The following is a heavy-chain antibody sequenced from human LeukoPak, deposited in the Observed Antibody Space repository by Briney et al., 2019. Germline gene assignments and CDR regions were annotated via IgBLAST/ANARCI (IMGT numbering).Heavy chain of an antibody. Sequence: GESLKISCVGSGYSFSSYWIDWVRQIPGKGLEWMALIFPGDSDIRYSPSFEGQVTISADKSITTAFLQWRTLKASDTATYYCVRRRGTYDNAYFDYWGQGTLVTVSS. CDR2: IFPGDSDI. J-gene: IGHJ4*02. CDR1: GYSFSSYW. CDR3: VRRRGTYDNAYFDY. V-gene: IGHV5-51*01. D-gene: IGHD1-1*01.